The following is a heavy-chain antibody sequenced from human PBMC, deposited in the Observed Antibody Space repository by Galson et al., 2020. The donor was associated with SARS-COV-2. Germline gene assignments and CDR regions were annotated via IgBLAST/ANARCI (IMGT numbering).Heavy chain of an antibody. D-gene: IGHD2-2*01. CDR2: ISSSSSTI. Sequence: GGSLRLSCAASGFTFSSYSMNWVRQAPGKGLEWVSYISSSSSTIYYADSVKGRFTISRDNAKNSLYLQMNSLRAEDTAVYYCARHCSSTSCYYYYYYGMDVWGQGTTVTVSS. V-gene: IGHV3-48*04. CDR3: ARHCSSTSCYYYYYYGMDV. CDR1: GFTFSSYS. J-gene: IGHJ6*02.